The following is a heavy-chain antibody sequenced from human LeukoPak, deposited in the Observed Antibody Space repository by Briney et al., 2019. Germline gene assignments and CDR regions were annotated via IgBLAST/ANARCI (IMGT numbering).Heavy chain of an antibody. Sequence: PSETLSLTCTVSGGSISSYFWSWIRQPAGKGLERIGRIHTSGSTNYNSSLKTRVAMSLDTSKNQSSLNLTSVTAADTAVYYCARETRESRYFDLWGRSTPVTVSS. V-gene: IGHV4-4*07. J-gene: IGHJ2*01. CDR2: IHTSGST. D-gene: IGHD4-23*01. CDR1: GGSISSYF. CDR3: ARETRESRYFDL.